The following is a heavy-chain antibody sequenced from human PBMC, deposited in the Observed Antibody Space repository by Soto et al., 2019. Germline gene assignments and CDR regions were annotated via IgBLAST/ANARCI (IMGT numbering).Heavy chain of an antibody. CDR1: GGTFGSYS. CDR2: IIPIFGTA. CDR3: ARDGGRHSGGIDY. D-gene: IGHD1-26*01. J-gene: IGHJ4*02. V-gene: IGHV1-69*01. Sequence: QVQLVQSGAAVKKPGSSVKVSCKASGGTFGSYSINWVRQAPGPGLEWMGEIIPIFGTANYAQKFQGRVTITADDSTSTAYMELSSLRSEDTAVYYCARDGGRHSGGIDYWGQGTLVTVSS.